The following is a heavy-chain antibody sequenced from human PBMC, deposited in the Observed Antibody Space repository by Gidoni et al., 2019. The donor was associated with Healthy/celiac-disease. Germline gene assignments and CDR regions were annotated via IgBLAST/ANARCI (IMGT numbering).Heavy chain of an antibody. D-gene: IGHD3-22*01. CDR2: ISSSSSYI. J-gene: IGHJ4*02. V-gene: IGHV3-21*01. CDR1: GFTFSSYS. Sequence: VQLVESGGGLVKPGGSLRLSCAASGFTFSSYSMNWGRQAPGKGLELVSSISSSSSYIYYADSVKGQCTISRDNAKNSLYLQMNSLRGEDTAVYYCARGWDYYDSSGYLGLGYWGQGTLVTVSS. CDR3: ARGWDYYDSSGYLGLGY.